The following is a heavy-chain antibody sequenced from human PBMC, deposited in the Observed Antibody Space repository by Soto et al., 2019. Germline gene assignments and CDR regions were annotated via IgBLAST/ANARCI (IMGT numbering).Heavy chain of an antibody. J-gene: IGHJ6*02. D-gene: IGHD3-22*01. CDR1: GFTFSSYG. CDR3: ARGMVITTPYYYYGMDV. CDR2: IWYDGSNK. V-gene: IGHV3-33*01. Sequence: PGGSLRLSCAASGFTFSSYGMHWVRQAPGKGLEWVAVIWYDGSNKYYADSVKGRFTISRDNSKNTLYLQMNSLRAEDTAVYYCARGMVITTPYYYYGMDVWGQGTTVTFS.